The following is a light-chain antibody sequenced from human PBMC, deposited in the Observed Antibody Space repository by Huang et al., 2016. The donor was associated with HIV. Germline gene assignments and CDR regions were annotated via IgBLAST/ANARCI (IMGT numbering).Light chain of an antibody. CDR1: QSVSSNY. CDR2: DAS. J-gene: IGKJ2*01. CDR3: QQYGGSPT. Sequence: EIVLTQSPGTLSLSPGERATLSCRASQSVSSNYLAWYQQKPGQAPRLLIYDASSRATGIPDRFSGSGSGTDFTLTVSRLEPEDFAMYYCQQYGGSPTFGQGTKLEIK. V-gene: IGKV3-20*01.